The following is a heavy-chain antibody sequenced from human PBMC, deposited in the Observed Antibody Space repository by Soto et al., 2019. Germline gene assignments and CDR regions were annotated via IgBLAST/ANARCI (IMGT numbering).Heavy chain of an antibody. Sequence: TQRHTYTVSEGYIGNGGGYWIWNRQHPGNCLELIGYIYYSGSTYYHPSLKSRVTISVDTSKNQFSLKRSSVTAADTALYYCARAFFKRGARYFDYWGHGTLVSVFS. V-gene: IGHV4-31*02. CDR2: IYYSGST. CDR1: EGYIGNGGGY. CDR3: ARAFFKRGARYFDY. J-gene: IGHJ4*01. D-gene: IGHD1-26*01.